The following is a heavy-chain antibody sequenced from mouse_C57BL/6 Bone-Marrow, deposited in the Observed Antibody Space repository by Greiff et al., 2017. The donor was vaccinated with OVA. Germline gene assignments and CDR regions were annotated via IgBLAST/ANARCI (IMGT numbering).Heavy chain of an antibody. D-gene: IGHD1-1*01. V-gene: IGHV1-80*01. CDR1: GYAFSSYW. CDR3: ARCYYGSSWAY. CDR2: IYPGDGDT. Sequence: QVQLKESGAELVKPGASVKISCKASGYAFSSYWMNWVKQRPGKGLEWIGQIYPGDGDTNYNGKFKGKATLTADKSSSTAYMQLSSLTSEDSAVYFCARCYYGSSWAYWGQGTLVTVSA. J-gene: IGHJ3*01.